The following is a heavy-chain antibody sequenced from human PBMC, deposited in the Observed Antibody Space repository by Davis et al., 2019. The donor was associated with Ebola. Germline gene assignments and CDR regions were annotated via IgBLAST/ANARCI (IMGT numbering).Heavy chain of an antibody. CDR3: ARDIGYRNGWPDYYYYGMDV. CDR2: ASYDGRHK. V-gene: IGHV3-30*04. Sequence: GGSLRLSCAASGFTFSSYAMHWVRQAPGKGLEWVAIASYDGRHKYYADSVKGRFTISRDNSRNTLNLQMNSLRAEDTAVYYCARDIGYRNGWPDYYYYGMDVWGQGTTVTVTS. CDR1: GFTFSSYA. D-gene: IGHD6-19*01. J-gene: IGHJ6*02.